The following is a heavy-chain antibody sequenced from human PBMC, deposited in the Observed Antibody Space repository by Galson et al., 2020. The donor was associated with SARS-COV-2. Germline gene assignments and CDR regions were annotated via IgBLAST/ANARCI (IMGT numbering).Heavy chain of an antibody. CDR2: ISSSGTTI. CDR3: ARDMVTFDY. J-gene: IGHJ4*02. V-gene: IGHV3-11*01. D-gene: IGHD2-21*02. CDR1: GFTFSDYH. Sequence: NSGGSLRLSCAASGFTFSDYHMSWIRQAPGKGLEWISYISSSGTTIYYADSVKGRFTISRDNAKNSLVLQMDSLRAEDTAVYYCARDMVTFDYWGQGTLVTVSS.